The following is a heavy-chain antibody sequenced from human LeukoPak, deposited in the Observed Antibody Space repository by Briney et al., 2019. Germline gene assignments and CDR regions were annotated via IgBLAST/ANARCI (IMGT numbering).Heavy chain of an antibody. Sequence: GGSLRLSCAASGFTFSSYGMHWVRQAPGKGLEWVAVISYDGSNKYYADSVKGRFTISRDNSKNTLYLQMNSLRAEDTAVYYCAKDGGTYGGSSGLDYWGQGTLVTVSS. CDR3: AKDGGTYGGSSGLDY. J-gene: IGHJ4*02. D-gene: IGHD1-26*01. V-gene: IGHV3-30*18. CDR2: ISYDGSNK. CDR1: GFTFSSYG.